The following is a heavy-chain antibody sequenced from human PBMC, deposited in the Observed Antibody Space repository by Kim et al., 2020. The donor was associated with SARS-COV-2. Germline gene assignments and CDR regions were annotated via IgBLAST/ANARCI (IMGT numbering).Heavy chain of an antibody. J-gene: IGHJ6*02. CDR3: AKEEGSGYSSGWTYYYYGMDV. Sequence: GGSLRLSCAASGFTFCSYGMHWVRQAPGKGLEWVAVISYDGSNKYYADSVKGRFTISRDNSKNTLYLQMNSLRAEDTAVYYCAKEEGSGYSSGWTYYYYGMDVWGQGTTVTVSS. CDR2: ISYDGSNK. V-gene: IGHV3-30*18. CDR1: GFTFCSYG. D-gene: IGHD6-19*01.